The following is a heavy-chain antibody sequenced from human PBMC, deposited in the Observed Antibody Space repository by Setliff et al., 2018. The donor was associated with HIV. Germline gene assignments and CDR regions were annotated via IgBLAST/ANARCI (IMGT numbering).Heavy chain of an antibody. J-gene: IGHJ4*02. CDR2: IYHTGST. CDR3: ARESAFFYYFDY. D-gene: IGHD6-25*01. V-gene: IGHV4-4*02. CDR1: GGSISSTNW. Sequence: SETLSLTCAVSGGSISSTNWWSWVRQPPGKGLEWIGEIYHTGSTNYNPSLKSRVTISVDTSNNHFSRKLISVTAADTAVYYCARESAFFYYFDYWGQGTLVTVSS.